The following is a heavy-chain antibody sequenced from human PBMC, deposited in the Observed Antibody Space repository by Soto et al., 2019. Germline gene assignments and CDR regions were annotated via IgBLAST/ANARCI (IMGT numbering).Heavy chain of an antibody. J-gene: IGHJ5*02. D-gene: IGHD6-13*01. Sequence: ASVKVSCKASGYTFTSYGIHWVSQAPGQMLERMGWINAANGDTKYSPKFQGRVTITRDKSASTAYMELSSLRSEDTAVYYCVRRHVSATGIDWFDPWGQGTMVTVSS. CDR1: GYTFTSYG. CDR3: VRRHVSATGIDWFDP. CDR2: INAANGDT. V-gene: IGHV1-3*01.